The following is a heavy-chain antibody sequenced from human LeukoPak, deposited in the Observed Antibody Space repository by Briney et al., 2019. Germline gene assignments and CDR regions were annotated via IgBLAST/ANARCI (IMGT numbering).Heavy chain of an antibody. J-gene: IGHJ6*02. V-gene: IGHV4-59*01. CDR3: ARARRQLLWFGELPYYYGMDV. D-gene: IGHD3-10*01. CDR1: GGSFSGYY. CDR2: IYYSGST. Sequence: SETLSLTCAVYGGSFSGYYWSWIRQPPGKGLEWIGYIYYSGSTNYNPSLKSRVTISVDTSKNQFSLKLSSVTAADTAVYYCARARRQLLWFGELPYYYGMDVWGQGTTVTVSS.